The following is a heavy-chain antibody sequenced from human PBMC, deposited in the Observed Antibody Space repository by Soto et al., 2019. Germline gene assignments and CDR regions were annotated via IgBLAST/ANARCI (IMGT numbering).Heavy chain of an antibody. CDR1: GLAFSNYA. Sequence: PGGSLRLSCAASGLAFSNYAMTWVRQAPGKGLEWVSIITASGYSAYYGGAVKGRFTTSRDNSRSTLYLQMNGLGADDTAVYYCAKGDLLWDPFDFWGQGTLVTVSS. D-gene: IGHD3-16*01. V-gene: IGHV3-23*01. CDR3: AKGDLLWDPFDF. CDR2: ITASGYSA. J-gene: IGHJ4*02.